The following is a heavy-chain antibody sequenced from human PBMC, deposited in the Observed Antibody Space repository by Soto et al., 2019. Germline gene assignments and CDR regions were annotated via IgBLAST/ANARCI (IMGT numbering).Heavy chain of an antibody. CDR2: IIPIFGTA. J-gene: IGHJ3*02. V-gene: IGHV1-69*12. CDR3: ARGTGGEMATSPYAFDI. Sequence: QVQLVQSGAEVKKPGSSVKVSCKASGGTFSSYAISWVRQAPGQGLEWMGGIIPIFGTANYAQKFQGRVTITADESTSTAYRELSSLRSEDTAVYYCARGTGGEMATSPYAFDIWGQGTMVTVSS. D-gene: IGHD3-10*01. CDR1: GGTFSSYA.